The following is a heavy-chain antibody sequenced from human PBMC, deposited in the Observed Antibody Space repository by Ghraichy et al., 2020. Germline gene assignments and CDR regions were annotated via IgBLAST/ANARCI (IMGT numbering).Heavy chain of an antibody. CDR2: IYYSGST. CDR3: ARREWELLQGAFDI. Sequence: SETLSLTCTVSGGSISSSSYYWGWIRQPPGKGLEWIGSIYYSGSTYYNPSLKSRVTISVDTSKNQFSLKLSSVTAADTAVYYCARREWELLQGAFDIWGQGTMVTVSS. V-gene: IGHV4-39*01. CDR1: GGSISSSSYY. D-gene: IGHD1-26*01. J-gene: IGHJ3*02.